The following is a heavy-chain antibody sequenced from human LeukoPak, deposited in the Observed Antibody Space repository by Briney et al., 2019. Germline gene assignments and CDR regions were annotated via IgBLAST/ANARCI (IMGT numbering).Heavy chain of an antibody. V-gene: IGHV3-7*01. CDR1: GFTFSSYW. D-gene: IGHD3-22*01. CDR2: IKQDGSEK. J-gene: IGHJ4*02. Sequence: PGGSLRLSCTASGFTFSSYWMNWVRQAPGKGLEWVANIKQDGSEKKYVDSVKGRFTISRDNAKNSLYLQMNSLRAEDTAVYYCARVYGVYYDSTGYYSGWGQGTLVTVSS. CDR3: ARVYGVYYDSTGYYSG.